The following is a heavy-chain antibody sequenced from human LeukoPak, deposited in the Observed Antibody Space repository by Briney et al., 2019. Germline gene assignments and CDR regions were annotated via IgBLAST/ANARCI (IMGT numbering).Heavy chain of an antibody. V-gene: IGHV3-23*01. Sequence: PGGSLRLSCAASGFTFSSYAMSWVRQAPGKGLEWVSAISGSGGSTYYADSVKGRFTISRDNSKNTLYLQMNSLRAEDTAVYYCAEDLLGYGDYYYYGMDVWGQGTTVTVSS. CDR2: ISGSGGST. D-gene: IGHD4-17*01. J-gene: IGHJ6*02. CDR1: GFTFSSYA. CDR3: AEDLLGYGDYYYYGMDV.